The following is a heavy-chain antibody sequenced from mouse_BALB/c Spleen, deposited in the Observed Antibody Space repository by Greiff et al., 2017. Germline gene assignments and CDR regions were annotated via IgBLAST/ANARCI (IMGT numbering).Heavy chain of an antibody. D-gene: IGHD1-1*01. J-gene: IGHJ3*01. CDR1: GYSFTGYF. V-gene: IGHV1-20*02. Sequence: VQLKQSGPELVKPGASVKISCKASGYSFTGYFMNWVMQSHGKSLEWIGRINPYNGDTFYNQKFKGKATLTVDKSSSTAHMELRSLASEDSAVYYCASTNYGSSPWFAYWGQGTLVTVSA. CDR3: ASTNYGSSPWFAY. CDR2: INPYNGDT.